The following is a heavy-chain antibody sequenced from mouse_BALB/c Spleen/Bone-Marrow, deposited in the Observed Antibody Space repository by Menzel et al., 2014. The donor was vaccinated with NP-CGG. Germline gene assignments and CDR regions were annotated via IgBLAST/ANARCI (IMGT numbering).Heavy chain of an antibody. CDR2: IWAGGST. Sequence: VKLVESGPGLVAPSQRLSIPCTVSGFSLISYGVHWVRQPPGKGLEWLGVIWAGGSTNYNSALMSRLSISKDNSKSQVFLKMNSLQTDDTAMYYCARSSSPYYYAMDYWGQGTSVTVSS. CDR1: GFSLISYG. D-gene: IGHD1-1*01. CDR3: ARSSSPYYYAMDY. V-gene: IGHV2-9*02. J-gene: IGHJ4*01.